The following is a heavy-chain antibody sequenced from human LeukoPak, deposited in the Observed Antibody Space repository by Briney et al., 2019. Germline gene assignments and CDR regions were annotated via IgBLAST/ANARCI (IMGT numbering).Heavy chain of an antibody. J-gene: IGHJ6*04. CDR3: ARDTGKDYDFLGMDV. V-gene: IGHV1-69*05. D-gene: IGHD3-3*01. CDR2: IIPIFGTA. Sequence: GSSVKVSCKASGGTFSSYAISWVRQAPGQGLEWMGGIIPIFGTANYAQKFQGRVTITTDESTSTAYMELSSLRSEDTAVYYCARDTGKDYDFLGMDVWGKGTTVTVSS. CDR1: GGTFSSYA.